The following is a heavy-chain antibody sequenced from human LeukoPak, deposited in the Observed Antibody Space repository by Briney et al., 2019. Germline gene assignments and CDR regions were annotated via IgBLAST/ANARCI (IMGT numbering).Heavy chain of an antibody. CDR2: IRYDGSNK. CDR3: AKGGATPYSYHFDY. D-gene: IGHD1-26*01. J-gene: IGHJ4*02. V-gene: IGHV3-30*02. Sequence: PGGSLRLSCAASGFTFSSYGMHWVRQAPGKGLEWVAFIRYDGSNKYYADSVKGRFTISRDNSKNTLYLQMNSLRAEDTAVYYCAKGGATPYSYHFDYWGQGTLVTVSS. CDR1: GFTFSSYG.